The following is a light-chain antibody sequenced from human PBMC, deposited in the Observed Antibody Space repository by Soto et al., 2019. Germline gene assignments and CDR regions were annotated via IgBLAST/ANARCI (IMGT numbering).Light chain of an antibody. V-gene: IGKV3-20*01. CDR2: GAS. Sequence: EIVLTQSPGTLSLSPGERASLSCRASQSVSSNYLAWFQQKPGQAPRLLISGASSRATGIPDRFSGSGSGTDFTLTISRLEPEDFAVYYCQQYGSSPPWTFGQGTKVEIK. J-gene: IGKJ1*01. CDR1: QSVSSNY. CDR3: QQYGSSPPWT.